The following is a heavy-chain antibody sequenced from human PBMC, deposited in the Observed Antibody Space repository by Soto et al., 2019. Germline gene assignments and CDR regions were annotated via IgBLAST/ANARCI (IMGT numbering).Heavy chain of an antibody. J-gene: IGHJ5*02. Sequence: SETLSLTCTVSGGSISSYYWSWIRQPAGKGLEWIGRIYTSGSTNYNPSLKSRVTMSVDTSKNQFSLKLSSVTAADTAVYYCARDLRRTIFGVVTNWFDPWGQGTLVTVS. CDR3: ARDLRRTIFGVVTNWFDP. CDR2: IYTSGST. D-gene: IGHD3-3*01. CDR1: GGSISSYY. V-gene: IGHV4-4*07.